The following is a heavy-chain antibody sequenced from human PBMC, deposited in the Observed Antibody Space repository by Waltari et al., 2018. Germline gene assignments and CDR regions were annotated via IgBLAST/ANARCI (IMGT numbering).Heavy chain of an antibody. Sequence: EVRLVESGGGLVRPGESLRLSCAASGFTFSYYTMNWVRQAPGKGPEWISFSTRDGTNTTYADSMRGRLTISRDNAKNSLFLQINSLRADDTAVYYCARDRRPTMILGSGAFDIWGQGTVVNVSS. CDR2: STRDGTNT. D-gene: IGHD3-22*01. CDR3: ARDRRPTMILGSGAFDI. J-gene: IGHJ3*02. V-gene: IGHV3-21*01. CDR1: GFTFSYYT.